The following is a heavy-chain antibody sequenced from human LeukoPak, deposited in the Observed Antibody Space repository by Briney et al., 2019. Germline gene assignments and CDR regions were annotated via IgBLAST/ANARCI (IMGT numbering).Heavy chain of an antibody. CDR3: TKDPNGDYIGAFDP. Sequence: PGGSLRLSCAASGFSFSSFAMTWVRQAPGKGLEWVSSITGGHYATYNTDSVKGRFTISRDNDKNTLYLQMNSLRADDTAIYYCTKDPNGDYIGAFDPWGQGTLVTVSS. V-gene: IGHV3-23*01. CDR1: GFSFSSFA. J-gene: IGHJ5*02. D-gene: IGHD4-17*01. CDR2: ITGGHYAT.